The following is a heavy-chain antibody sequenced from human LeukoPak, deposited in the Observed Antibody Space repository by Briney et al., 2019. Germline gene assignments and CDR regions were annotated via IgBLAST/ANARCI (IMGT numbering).Heavy chain of an antibody. CDR1: GYTFTSYD. D-gene: IGHD3-16*01. CDR2: INPNSGGT. J-gene: IGHJ4*02. V-gene: IGHV1-2*02. CDR3: ARGVGDFCPD. Sequence: ASVKVSCKASGYTFTSYDINWVRQAPGQGLEWMGWINPNSGGTNYAQKFQGRVTMTRDTSISTAYMELSRLRSDDTAVYYCARGVGDFCPDWGQGTLVTVSS.